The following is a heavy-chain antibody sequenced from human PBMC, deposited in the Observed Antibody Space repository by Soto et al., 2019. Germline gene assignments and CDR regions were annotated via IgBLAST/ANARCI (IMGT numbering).Heavy chain of an antibody. J-gene: IGHJ2*01. Sequence: QVQLVQSGAEVKKPGASVKVSCKASGYTFTSYAMHWVRQAPGQRLEWMGWINAGNGNTKYSQKFQGRVTITRDTSASTAYRELSSLRSEDTAVYYCARGGSRYWYFDLWGRGTLVTVSS. V-gene: IGHV1-3*01. CDR3: ARGGSRYWYFDL. CDR2: INAGNGNT. CDR1: GYTFTSYA. D-gene: IGHD1-26*01.